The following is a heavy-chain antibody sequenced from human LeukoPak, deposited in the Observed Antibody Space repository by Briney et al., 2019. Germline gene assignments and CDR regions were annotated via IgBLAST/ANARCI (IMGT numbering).Heavy chain of an antibody. CDR3: AKGGKWNVTPFDY. J-gene: IGHJ4*02. CDR2: ISGGGGST. V-gene: IGHV3-23*01. D-gene: IGHD1-1*01. Sequence: GGSLRLSCAASGFTFSSYAMSWVRQAPGKGLEWVSTISGGGGSTYYADSVKGRFTISRDNSKNTLYLQVNSLRAEDTAVYYCAKGGKWNVTPFDYWGQGTLVTVSS. CDR1: GFTFSSYA.